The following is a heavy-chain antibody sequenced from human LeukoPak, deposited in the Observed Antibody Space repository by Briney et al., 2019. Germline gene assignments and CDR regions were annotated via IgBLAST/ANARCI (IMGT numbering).Heavy chain of an antibody. D-gene: IGHD6-19*01. J-gene: IGHJ4*02. CDR2: IYYSGST. V-gene: IGHV4-39*07. CDR3: ARRIYNSGWFFDY. CDR1: GGSISSSSYY. Sequence: PPETLSLTCTVSGGSISSSSYYWGWIRQPPGKGLEWIGSIYYSGSTYYNPSLKSRVTISVDTSKNQFSLKLSSVTAADTAVYFCARRIYNSGWFFDYWGQGKLVTVSS.